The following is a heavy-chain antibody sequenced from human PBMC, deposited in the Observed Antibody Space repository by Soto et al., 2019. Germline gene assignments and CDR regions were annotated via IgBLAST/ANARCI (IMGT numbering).Heavy chain of an antibody. CDR1: GFKFSYYG. CDR2: IWYDGGRD. Sequence: QVQLVESGGGVVQPGTSLRLSCTASGFKFSYYGMHWVRQGPGKGLEWVAVIWYDGGRDYYSDSVEGRFSISRDNFKNTVYLEMNSLRVEDTAVYYCVRGTSHFYYYMDVWGEGTTVTVSS. D-gene: IGHD3-16*01. V-gene: IGHV3-33*01. J-gene: IGHJ6*03. CDR3: VRGTSHFYYYMDV.